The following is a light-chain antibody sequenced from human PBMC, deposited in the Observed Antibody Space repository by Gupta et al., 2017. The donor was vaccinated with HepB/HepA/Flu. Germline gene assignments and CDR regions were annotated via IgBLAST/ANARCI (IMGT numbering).Light chain of an antibody. V-gene: IGLV1-47*01. CDR3: AAWDDSLSGPV. CDR1: SSNIGSNY. J-gene: IGLJ2*01. CDR2: RNN. Sequence: QSVLPQPPSASGTPGQRVPISCSGSSSNIGSNYVYWYQQLPGTAPKLLIYRNNQRPSGVPDRFSGSKSGTSASLAISGLRSEDEADYYCAAWDDSLSGPVFGGGTKLTVL.